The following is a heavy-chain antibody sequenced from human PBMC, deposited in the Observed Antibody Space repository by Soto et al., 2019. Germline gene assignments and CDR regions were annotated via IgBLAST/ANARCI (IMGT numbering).Heavy chain of an antibody. CDR3: ARHSDYYGSGSPTYEFDY. Sequence: PSETLSLTCTVSGGSISSSSYYWGWIRQPPGKGLEWIGSIYYSGSTYYNPSLKSRVTISVDTSKNQFSLKLSSVTAADTAVYYCARHSDYYGSGSPTYEFDYWGQGTLVTVS. V-gene: IGHV4-39*01. CDR1: GGSISSSSYY. D-gene: IGHD3-10*01. CDR2: IYYSGST. J-gene: IGHJ4*02.